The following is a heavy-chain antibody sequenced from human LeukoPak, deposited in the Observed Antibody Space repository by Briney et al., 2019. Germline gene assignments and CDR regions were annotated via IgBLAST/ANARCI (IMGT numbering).Heavy chain of an antibody. J-gene: IGHJ4*02. CDR2: INPSGGST. D-gene: IGHD3-3*01. V-gene: IGHV1-46*01. CDR1: GYTFTSYY. Sequence: ASVKVSCKASGYTFTSYYMHWVRQAPGQGLEWMGIINPSGGSTSYAQKFQGRVTMTRYTSTSTVYMELSSLRSEDTAVYYCATVSRVEWLPTAYYFDYWGQGTLVTVSS. CDR3: ATVSRVEWLPTAYYFDY.